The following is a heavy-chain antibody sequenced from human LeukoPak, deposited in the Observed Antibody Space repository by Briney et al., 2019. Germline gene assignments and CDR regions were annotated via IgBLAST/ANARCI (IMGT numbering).Heavy chain of an antibody. CDR1: GFTVSSNY. Sequence: GGSLRLSCAASGFTVSSNYMSWVRQAPGKGLEWVSVIYSGGPTYYADSEKGRFTISRDNSKNTLYLQMNSLRAEDTAVYYCARASREHLTMVRGAIGYALGYWGQGTLVTVSS. J-gene: IGHJ4*02. CDR3: ARASREHLTMVRGAIGYALGY. D-gene: IGHD3-10*01. V-gene: IGHV3-53*01. CDR2: IYSGGPT.